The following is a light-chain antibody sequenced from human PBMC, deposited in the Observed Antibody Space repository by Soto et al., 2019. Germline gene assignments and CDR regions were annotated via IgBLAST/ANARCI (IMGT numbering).Light chain of an antibody. V-gene: IGKV3-20*01. J-gene: IGKJ5*01. Sequence: EIVMTQSPATLSVSPGESATLSCRASQSVSSNLAWYQQKPGQAPRLLIYGASIRATGIPDRFSGSGSETDFTLTISRLEPEDFALYYCQQYGSSAPITFGQGTRLEIK. CDR1: QSVSSN. CDR2: GAS. CDR3: QQYGSSAPIT.